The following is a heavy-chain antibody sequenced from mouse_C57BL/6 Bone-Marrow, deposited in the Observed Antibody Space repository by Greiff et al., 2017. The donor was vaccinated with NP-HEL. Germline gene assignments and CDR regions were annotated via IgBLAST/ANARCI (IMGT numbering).Heavy chain of an antibody. Sequence: VQLKESGGGLVKPGGSLKLSCAASGFTFSSYAMSWVRQTPEKRLEWVATISDGGSYTYYPDNVKGRFTISRDNAKNNLYLQMSHLKSEDTAMYYCARDDYGGWGTGTTVTVSS. V-gene: IGHV5-4*01. CDR2: ISDGGSYT. CDR3: ARDDYGG. CDR1: GFTFSSYA. J-gene: IGHJ1*03.